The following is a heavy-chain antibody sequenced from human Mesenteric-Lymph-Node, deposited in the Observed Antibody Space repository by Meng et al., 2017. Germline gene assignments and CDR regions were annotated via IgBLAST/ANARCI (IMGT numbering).Heavy chain of an antibody. V-gene: IGHV5-51*01. Sequence: GESLKISCKGSGYSFTSYWIGWVRQMPGKGLEWMGIIYPGDSDTRYSPSFQGQVTISADKSISTAYLQWGSLKASDTAMYYCARSPQDIVATNYYYYYGMDVWGQGTTVTVSS. D-gene: IGHD5-12*01. J-gene: IGHJ6*02. CDR2: IYPGDSDT. CDR1: GYSFTSYW. CDR3: ARSPQDIVATNYYYYYGMDV.